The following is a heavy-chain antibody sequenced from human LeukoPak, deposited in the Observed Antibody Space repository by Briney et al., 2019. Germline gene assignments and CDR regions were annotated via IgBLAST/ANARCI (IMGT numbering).Heavy chain of an antibody. CDR3: ARARDGSKNALDS. J-gene: IGHJ4*02. CDR1: GFTFTTHW. CDR2: INIYDGDT. D-gene: IGHD4-11*01. Sequence: GGSLRLSCVVSGFTFTTHWMHRVRQVPGKGLVWVSRINIYDGDTYYAGSVRGRFTISRDTAENTMYLQMNSVWAEDTGVYYCARARDGSKNALDSWVQGTLVTVSS. V-gene: IGHV3-74*01.